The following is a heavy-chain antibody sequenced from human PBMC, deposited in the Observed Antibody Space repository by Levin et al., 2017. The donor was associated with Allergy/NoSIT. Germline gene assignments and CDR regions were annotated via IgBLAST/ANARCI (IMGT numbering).Heavy chain of an antibody. J-gene: IGHJ4*02. Sequence: GESLKISCAASGFTVSSNYMSWVRQAPGKGLEWVSVIYSGGSTYYADSVKGRFTISRDNSKNTLYLQMNSLRAEDTAVYYCARESATGFDYWGQGTLVTVSS. D-gene: IGHD3-3*01. CDR3: ARESATGFDY. CDR1: GFTVSSNY. V-gene: IGHV3-53*01. CDR2: IYSGGST.